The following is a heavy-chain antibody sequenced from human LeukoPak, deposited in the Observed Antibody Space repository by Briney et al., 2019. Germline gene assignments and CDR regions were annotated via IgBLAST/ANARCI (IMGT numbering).Heavy chain of an antibody. CDR2: MWYDGRNK. J-gene: IGHJ4*02. D-gene: IGHD5-18*01. CDR3: ARGAMAGPFDY. Sequence: GGSLRLSCAASGFTLSSFGMVWVRQAPGKGLEWVTLMWYDGRNKYYADSVKGRFTISRDNSKNTVYLQMNSLRGEDTAVYYCARGAMAGPFDYWGQGTLVIVSS. V-gene: IGHV3-33*01. CDR1: GFTLSSFG.